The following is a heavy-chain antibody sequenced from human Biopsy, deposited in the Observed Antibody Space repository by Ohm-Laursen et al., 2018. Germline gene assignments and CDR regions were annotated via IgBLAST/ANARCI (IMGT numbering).Heavy chain of an antibody. CDR3: ARDRRGDSYMDV. Sequence: SETLSLTCSVSGDSIRSYYWSWIRQTPEKGLEWIGHVYFTGSTNSNPSLKSRVTISVDTSRGRFSLTLSSVTAADTAIYYCARDRRGDSYMDVWGQGTTVTVSS. J-gene: IGHJ6*02. CDR2: VYFTGST. CDR1: GDSIRSYY. V-gene: IGHV4-59*01. D-gene: IGHD2-15*01.